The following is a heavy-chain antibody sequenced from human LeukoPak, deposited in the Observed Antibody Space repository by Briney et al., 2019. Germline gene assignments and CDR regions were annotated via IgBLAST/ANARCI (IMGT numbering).Heavy chain of an antibody. J-gene: IGHJ6*02. CDR1: GFTFSSYS. CDR2: ISYDGSNK. D-gene: IGHD3-10*01. Sequence: PGGSLRLSCAASGFTFSSYSMNWVRQAPGKGLEWVAVISYDGSNKYYADSVKGRFTISRDNSKNTLYLQMNSLRAEDTAVYRGVAGPDYYYGMDVWGQGTTVTVSS. V-gene: IGHV3-30*03. CDR3: VAGPDYYYGMDV.